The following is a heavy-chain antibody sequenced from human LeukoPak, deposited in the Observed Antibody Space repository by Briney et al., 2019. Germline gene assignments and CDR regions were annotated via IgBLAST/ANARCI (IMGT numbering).Heavy chain of an antibody. J-gene: IGHJ4*02. CDR3: ATSSSSGWYGVDY. CDR2: IYASGSP. CDR1: GGSISSGSYY. D-gene: IGHD6-19*01. Sequence: PSQTLSLTCTVSGGSISSGSYYWSWIRQPAGKGLEWIGRIYASGSPNYNPSLNSRVTISVDTSTHQFSLKLSSVTAADTAVYYCATSSSSGWYGVDYWGQGTLVTVSS. V-gene: IGHV4-61*02.